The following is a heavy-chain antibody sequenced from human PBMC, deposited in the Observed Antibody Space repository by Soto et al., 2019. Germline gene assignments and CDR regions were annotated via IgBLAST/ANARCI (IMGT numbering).Heavy chain of an antibody. D-gene: IGHD3-10*01. J-gene: IGHJ6*02. CDR3: ARDGTYGSGSYYNLFAYYYYYGMDV. Sequence: ASVKVSCKASGYTFTSYGISWVRQAPGQGLEWMGWINAGNGNTKYSQKFQGRVTITRDTSASTAYMELSSLRSEDTAVYYCARDGTYGSGSYYNLFAYYYYYGMDVWGQGTTVTVYS. CDR2: INAGNGNT. V-gene: IGHV1-18*04. CDR1: GYTFTSYG.